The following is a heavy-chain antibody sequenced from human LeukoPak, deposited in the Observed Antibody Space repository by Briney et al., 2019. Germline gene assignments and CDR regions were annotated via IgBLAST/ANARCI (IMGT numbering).Heavy chain of an antibody. CDR1: GGSFSGYY. J-gene: IGHJ4*02. V-gene: IGHV4-34*01. D-gene: IGHD3-22*01. CDR2: INHSGST. Sequence: SETLSLTCAVYGGSFSGYYWSWIRQPPGKGLEWIGEINHSGSTNYNPSLKSRVTISVDTSKNQFSLKPSSVTAADTAVYYCARGRLGRARRYYDSSGHPVDYWGQGTLVTVSS. CDR3: ARGRLGRARRYYDSSGHPVDY.